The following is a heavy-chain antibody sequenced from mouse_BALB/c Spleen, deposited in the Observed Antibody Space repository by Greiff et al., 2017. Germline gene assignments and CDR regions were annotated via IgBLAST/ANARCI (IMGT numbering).Heavy chain of an antibody. CDR2: ISSGGGST. CDR1: GFAFSSYD. CDR3: ARSGGHYAMDY. J-gene: IGHJ4*01. Sequence: EVMLVESGGGLVKPGGSLKLSCAASGFAFSSYDMSWVRQTPEKRLEWVAYISSGGGSTYYPDTVKGRFTISRDNAKNTLYLQMSSLKAEDTAMYYCARSGGHYAMDYWGQGTSVTVSS. D-gene: IGHD4-1*01. V-gene: IGHV5-12-1*01.